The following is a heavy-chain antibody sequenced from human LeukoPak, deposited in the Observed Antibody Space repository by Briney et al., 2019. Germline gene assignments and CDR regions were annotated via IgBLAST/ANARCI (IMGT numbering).Heavy chain of an antibody. J-gene: IGHJ5*02. CDR2: IYTSGST. CDR1: GSSISNFH. V-gene: IGHV4-4*07. D-gene: IGHD2-2*01. CDR3: ASLREGYCISISCYDSWFDP. Sequence: PSETLSLTCTVSGSSISNFHWSWIRQPAGEGLEWIGRIYTSGSTKYNPSLKSRVTMSLDTSKNQFSLRLSSVSAADTAVYYCASLREGYCISISCYDSWFDPWGQGTLVTVSS.